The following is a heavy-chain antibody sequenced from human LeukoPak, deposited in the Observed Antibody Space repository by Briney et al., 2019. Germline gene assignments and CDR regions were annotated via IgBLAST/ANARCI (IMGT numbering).Heavy chain of an antibody. J-gene: IGHJ6*03. Sequence: SETLSLTCTVSGGSISSGSYYWSWIRQPAGKGLEWIGRIYTSGSTSYNPSLKSRVTISVDTSKNQFSLKLSSVTAADTAVYYCARDPRPSTGNYYYYYMDVWGKGTTVTVSS. CDR2: IYTSGST. CDR3: ARDPRPSTGNYYYYYMDV. D-gene: IGHD4-11*01. V-gene: IGHV4-61*02. CDR1: GGSISSGSYY.